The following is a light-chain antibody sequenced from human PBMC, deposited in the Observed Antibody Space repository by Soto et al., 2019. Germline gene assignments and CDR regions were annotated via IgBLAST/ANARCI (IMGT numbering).Light chain of an antibody. CDR1: SSNIGSNT. Sequence: QLVLTQPPSASGTPGQRVTISCSGGSSNIGSNTVNWYQQLPGTAPKLLIYSNDQRPSGVPDRFSGSKSGTSASLALSGLQSEDEADYYCAVWDGSLNGPNWVFGGGTKLTVL. CDR2: SND. J-gene: IGLJ3*02. CDR3: AVWDGSLNGPNWV. V-gene: IGLV1-44*01.